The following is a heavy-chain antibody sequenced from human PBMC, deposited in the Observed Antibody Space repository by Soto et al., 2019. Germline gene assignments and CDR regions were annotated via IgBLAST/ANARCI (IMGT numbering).Heavy chain of an antibody. CDR2: IYYSGST. D-gene: IGHD2-2*02. Sequence: LSLTCTVSGGSISSGDYYWSWIRQPPGKGLEWIGYIYYSGSTYYNPSLKSRVTISVDTSKNQFSLKLSSVTAADTAVYYCARLMASAQYCSSTSCYTGTDYWGQGTLVTVSS. V-gene: IGHV4-30-4*01. CDR3: ARLMASAQYCSSTSCYTGTDY. CDR1: GGSISSGDYY. J-gene: IGHJ4*02.